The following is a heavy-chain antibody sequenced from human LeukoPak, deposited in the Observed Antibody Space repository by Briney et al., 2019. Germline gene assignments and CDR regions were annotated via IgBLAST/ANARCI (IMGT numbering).Heavy chain of an antibody. Sequence: GASVKVSCKASGYTFTSYYMHWVRQAPGQGLEWMGIINPSGGSTSYAQKFQGRVTMTRDTSTSTVYMELSSLRSEDTAVYYYARDWDAEKNSGNSFDCWGQGTLVTVSS. CDR2: INPSGGST. CDR1: GYTFTSYY. J-gene: IGHJ4*02. D-gene: IGHD1-26*01. V-gene: IGHV1-46*01. CDR3: ARDWDAEKNSGNSFDC.